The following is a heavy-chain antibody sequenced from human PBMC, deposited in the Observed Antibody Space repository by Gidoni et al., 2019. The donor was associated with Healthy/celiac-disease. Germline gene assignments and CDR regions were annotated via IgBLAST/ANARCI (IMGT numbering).Heavy chain of an antibody. CDR1: GYSFTSYW. CDR2: IYPGDSDT. Sequence: EVQLVQSGAEVKKPGESLKISCKGSGYSFTSYWIGWVRQMPGKGLEWMGIIYPGDSDTRYSPSFQGQVTISADKFISTAYLQWSSLKASDTAMYYCARRHSSGRTDNKNWFDPWGQGTLVTVSS. V-gene: IGHV5-51*01. CDR3: ARRHSSGRTDNKNWFDP. J-gene: IGHJ5*02. D-gene: IGHD3-22*01.